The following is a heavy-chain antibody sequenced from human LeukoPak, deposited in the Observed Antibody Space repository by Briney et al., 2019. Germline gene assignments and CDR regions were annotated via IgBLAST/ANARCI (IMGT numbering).Heavy chain of an antibody. V-gene: IGHV3-23*01. J-gene: IGHJ4*02. D-gene: IGHD1-26*01. CDR1: GFTFSSYA. Sequence: PGESLRLSCAASGFTFSSYAMGWVRQAPGKGLEWVSTITGGGDDTFYADSVNGRFTLSRDNSKNSLYLQMNNLRAEDTALYYCAKDTGFVGGFFNYWGQGTVVTVSS. CDR3: AKDTGFVGGFFNY. CDR2: ITGGGDDT.